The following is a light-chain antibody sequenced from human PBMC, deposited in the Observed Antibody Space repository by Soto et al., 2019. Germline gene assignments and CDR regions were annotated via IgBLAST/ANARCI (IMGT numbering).Light chain of an antibody. V-gene: IGKV1-5*03. CDR1: HSISSW. J-gene: IGKJ1*01. Sequence: DIQMTQSPSTLSASVGDRVTITCRASHSISSWLAWYQQKPGKAPKVLIYKASSLESGVPSRFSGSGSGTEFTLTISSLQPDDFATYYCQQYNSYSRTFGKGTKVEIK. CDR3: QQYNSYSRT. CDR2: KAS.